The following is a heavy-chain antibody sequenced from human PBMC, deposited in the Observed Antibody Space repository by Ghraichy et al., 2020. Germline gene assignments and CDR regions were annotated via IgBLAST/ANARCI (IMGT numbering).Heavy chain of an antibody. Sequence: GGSLRLSCAASGFTFDDYTMHWVRQAPGKGLEWVSLISWDGGSTYYADSVKGRFTISRDNSKNSLYLQMNSLRTEDTASYYCAKDRAGTLDYWGQGTLVTVSS. CDR2: ISWDGGST. J-gene: IGHJ4*02. CDR3: AKDRAGTLDY. CDR1: GFTFDDYT. D-gene: IGHD6-19*01. V-gene: IGHV3-43*01.